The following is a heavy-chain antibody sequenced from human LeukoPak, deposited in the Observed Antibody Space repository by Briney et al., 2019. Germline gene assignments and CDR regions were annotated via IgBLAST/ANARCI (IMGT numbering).Heavy chain of an antibody. J-gene: IGHJ4*02. Sequence: PSETLSLTCTVSGVSISSYYWSWIRQPAGKGLEWIGRIYTSGSTKYNPSLKSRVTTSVDTSKNQLSLKLSSVSAAETAVYYCARDVGDGYSDYWGQGTLVTVSS. V-gene: IGHV4-4*07. D-gene: IGHD5-24*01. CDR3: ARDVGDGYSDY. CDR1: GVSISSYY. CDR2: IYTSGST.